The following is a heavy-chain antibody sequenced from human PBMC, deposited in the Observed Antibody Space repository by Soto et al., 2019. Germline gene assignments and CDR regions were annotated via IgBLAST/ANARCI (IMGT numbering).Heavy chain of an antibody. J-gene: IGHJ6*02. V-gene: IGHV1-58*02. CDR2: IVVGSGNT. D-gene: IGHD4-17*01. CDR1: GFTFTSSA. Sequence: ASVKVSCKASGFTFTSSAMQGVRQARGQRLEWIGWIVVGSGNTNYAQKFQERVTITRDMSTSTAYMELSSLRSEDTAVYYCAAEGTVTTGMDVWGQGATVTVSS. CDR3: AAEGTVTTGMDV.